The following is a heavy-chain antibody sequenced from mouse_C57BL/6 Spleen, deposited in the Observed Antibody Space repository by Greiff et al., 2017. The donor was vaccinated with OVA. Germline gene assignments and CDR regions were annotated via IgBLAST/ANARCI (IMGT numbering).Heavy chain of an antibody. D-gene: IGHD1-1*01. CDR3: ARATVVAPLDY. Sequence: EVMLVESEGGLVQPGSSMKLSCTASGFTFSDYYMAWVRQVPEKGLEWVANINYDGSSTYYLDSLKSRFIISRDNAKNILYLQMSSLKSEDTATYYCARATVVAPLDYWGQGTTLTVSS. J-gene: IGHJ2*01. V-gene: IGHV5-16*01. CDR2: INYDGSST. CDR1: GFTFSDYY.